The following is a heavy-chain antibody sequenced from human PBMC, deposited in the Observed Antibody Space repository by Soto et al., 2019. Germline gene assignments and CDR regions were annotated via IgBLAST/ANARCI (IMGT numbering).Heavy chain of an antibody. J-gene: IGHJ5*02. D-gene: IGHD2-8*02. CDR3: APLAAFDGTVRFDL. V-gene: IGHV1-69*04. Sequence: KAPGVAKNCNALSSVQQATGQGLEWMGRIIPILGIPNYAQKFQGRVTITADKSTSTVYMELSSLRSEDTAVYYSAPLAAFDGTVRFDLCGEGILVSVSS. CDR2: IIPILGIP. CDR1: GVAKNCNA.